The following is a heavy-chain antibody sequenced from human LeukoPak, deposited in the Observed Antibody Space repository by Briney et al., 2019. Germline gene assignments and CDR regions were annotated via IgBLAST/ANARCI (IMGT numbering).Heavy chain of an antibody. CDR3: ARGQGIYSGYDS. J-gene: IGHJ5*02. D-gene: IGHD5-12*01. CDR1: GFTFSSYA. V-gene: IGHV3-23*01. Sequence: HAGGSLRLSCAASGFTFSSYAMSWVRQAPGKGLEWVSAISGSGGSTYYADSVKGRFTISRDNSKNTLYLQMNSLRAEDTAVYYCARGQGIYSGYDSWGQGTLVTVSS. CDR2: ISGSGGST.